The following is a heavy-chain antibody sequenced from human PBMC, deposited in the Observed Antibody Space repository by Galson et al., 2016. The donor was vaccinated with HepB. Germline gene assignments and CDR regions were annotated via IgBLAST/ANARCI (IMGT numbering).Heavy chain of an antibody. J-gene: IGHJ6*02. CDR2: INPHSGGT. Sequence: SVKVSCKASGYSFDDYYIHWVRQAPGQGLEWMGGINPHSGGTNYAQKFQGRVTLTRDRSVNTAYMEMWRLRSDDTAVYYCARREGWGYYYGMDVWGQGTTVAVSS. CDR3: ARREGWGYYYGMDV. D-gene: IGHD6-19*01. CDR1: GYSFDDYY. V-gene: IGHV1-2*02.